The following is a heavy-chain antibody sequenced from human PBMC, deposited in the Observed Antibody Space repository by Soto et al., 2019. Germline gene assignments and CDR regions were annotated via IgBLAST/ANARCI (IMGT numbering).Heavy chain of an antibody. CDR1: GFTFSDHY. Sequence: GGSLRLSCAASGFTFSDHYMDWVRQAPGKGLEWVGRTRNKANSYTTEYAASVKGRFTISRDDSKNSLYLQMNSLKTEDTAVYYCARVRGSTIFGVVMHYYYMDVWGKGTTVTVSS. V-gene: IGHV3-72*01. CDR2: TRNKANSYTT. D-gene: IGHD3-3*01. J-gene: IGHJ6*03. CDR3: ARVRGSTIFGVVMHYYYMDV.